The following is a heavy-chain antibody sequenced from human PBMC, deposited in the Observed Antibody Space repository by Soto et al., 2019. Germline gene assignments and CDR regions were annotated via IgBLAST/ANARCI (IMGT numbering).Heavy chain of an antibody. D-gene: IGHD6-19*01. CDR2: IYYSGST. V-gene: IGHV4-31*03. Sequence: PSETLSLTGTVSVGSGSSGGYYWSWIRQHPGKGLEWIGYIYYSGSTYYNPSLKSRVTISVDTSKNQFSLKLSSVTAADTAVYYCARDANSSGWYVWFDPWGQGTLVTVSS. J-gene: IGHJ5*02. CDR3: ARDANSSGWYVWFDP. CDR1: VGSGSSGGYY.